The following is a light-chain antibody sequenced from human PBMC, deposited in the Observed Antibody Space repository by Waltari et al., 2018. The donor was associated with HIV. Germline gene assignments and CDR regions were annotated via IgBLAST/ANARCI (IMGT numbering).Light chain of an antibody. CDR3: QSYDSSLSGWGV. CDR2: GNS. Sequence: QSVLPQPPSVSGAPGQRVTISCTGSSSNIGAGYDVPWYQQLPGTAPKLLIYGNSNRPSGVPDRFSGSKSGTSASLAITGLQAEDEADYYCQSYDSSLSGWGVFGGGTKLTVL. J-gene: IGLJ2*01. V-gene: IGLV1-40*01. CDR1: SSNIGAGYD.